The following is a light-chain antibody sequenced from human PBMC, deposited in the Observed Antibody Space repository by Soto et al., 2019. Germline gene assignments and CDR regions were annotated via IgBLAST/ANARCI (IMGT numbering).Light chain of an antibody. J-gene: IGKJ5*01. CDR2: AAS. V-gene: IGKV2-28*01. CDR3: QQSYSFPIT. Sequence: DIVITHSPLSLPVTPLDPASISCRSSQRLLGSNGYSYLDWYLQKPGQSPQLLIYAASILQSGVPSRFSGSGSGTDFTLTISSLQPEDFATYYCQQSYSFPITFGQGTRLEIK. CDR1: QRLLGSNGYSY.